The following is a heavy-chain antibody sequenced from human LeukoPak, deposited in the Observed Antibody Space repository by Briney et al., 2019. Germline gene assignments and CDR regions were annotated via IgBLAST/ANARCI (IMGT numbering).Heavy chain of an antibody. CDR3: AKGGLAAAFLY. Sequence: GGSLRLSCAASGFTFSSYGMHWVRQAPGKRLEWVAVISYDGSNKYYTDSVKGRFTISRDNSKNTLYLQMNSLRAEDTAVYYCAKGGLAAAFLYWGQGTLVTVSS. CDR2: ISYDGSNK. D-gene: IGHD6-13*01. J-gene: IGHJ4*02. CDR1: GFTFSSYG. V-gene: IGHV3-30*18.